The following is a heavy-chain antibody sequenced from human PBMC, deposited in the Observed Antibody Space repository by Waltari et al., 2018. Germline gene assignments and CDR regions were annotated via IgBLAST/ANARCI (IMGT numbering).Heavy chain of an antibody. Sequence: QVQLQESGPGMLRPSETLSLTCTVAGSSINTDTYYWGWIRQSPGKGLECLGTIHSSGTTYVPASLEPRVTISVDTFNNRFSLNLRSATAADTAVYFCARLVWFGAWIDNWGQGSLVTVSS. CDR2: IHSSGTT. J-gene: IGHJ4*02. CDR1: GSSINTDTYY. CDR3: ARLVWFGAWIDN. V-gene: IGHV4-39*01. D-gene: IGHD3-10*01.